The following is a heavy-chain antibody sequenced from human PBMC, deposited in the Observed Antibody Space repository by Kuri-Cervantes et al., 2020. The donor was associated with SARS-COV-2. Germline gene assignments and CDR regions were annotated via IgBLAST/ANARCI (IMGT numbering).Heavy chain of an antibody. CDR3: ARLGGSGWPRYFDY. Sequence: SETLSLTCTVSGGSICSYYWNWIRQPPGKGLEWIGYIYYSGSTNYNPSLKSRVTISVDTSKNQFSLKLSSVTAADTAVYYCARLGGSGWPRYFDYWGQGTLVTVSS. J-gene: IGHJ4*02. CDR2: IYYSGST. V-gene: IGHV4-59*12. D-gene: IGHD6-19*01. CDR1: GGSICSYY.